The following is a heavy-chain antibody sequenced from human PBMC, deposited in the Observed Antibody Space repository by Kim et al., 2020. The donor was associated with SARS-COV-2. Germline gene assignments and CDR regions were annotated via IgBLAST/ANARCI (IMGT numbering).Heavy chain of an antibody. CDR3: ARRGGVSWGEYYYGMDV. J-gene: IGHJ6*02. D-gene: IGHD3-3*01. CDR1: GGTFSSYA. CDR2: IIPIFGTA. Sequence: SVKVSCKASGGTFSSYAISWVRQAPGQGLEWMGGIIPIFGTANYAQKFQGRVTITADESTSTAYMELSSLRSEDTAVYYCARRGGVSWGEYYYGMDVWGQGTTVTVSS. V-gene: IGHV1-69*13.